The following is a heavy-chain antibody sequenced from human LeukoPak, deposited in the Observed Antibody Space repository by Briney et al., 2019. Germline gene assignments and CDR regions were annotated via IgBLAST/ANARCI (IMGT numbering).Heavy chain of an antibody. J-gene: IGHJ3*02. D-gene: IGHD1-26*01. CDR1: GFTFSAYA. CDR2: ISYDGSNK. CDR3: ARGPGPIAGAKNPFDI. Sequence: GRSLRPSCAASGFTFSAYAMHWVRQAPGKGLEWVAVISYDGSNKYYADSVKGRFTISGDKSKDTLYLQMNSLRPEDTAVYYCARGPGPIAGAKNPFDIWGQGTMVTVSS. V-gene: IGHV3-30*01.